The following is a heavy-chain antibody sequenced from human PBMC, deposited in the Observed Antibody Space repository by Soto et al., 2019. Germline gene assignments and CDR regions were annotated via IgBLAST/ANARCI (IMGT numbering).Heavy chain of an antibody. Sequence: ASVKVSCKASGYTFTSYGISWVRQAPGQGLEWMGWISAYNGNTNYAQKLQGRVTMTTDTSTSTAYMELRSLRSDDTAVYYYARGGYSSSWSRWDYYGMDVWGQGTTVTVSS. CDR3: ARGGYSSSWSRWDYYGMDV. CDR2: ISAYNGNT. D-gene: IGHD6-13*01. J-gene: IGHJ6*02. CDR1: GYTFTSYG. V-gene: IGHV1-18*04.